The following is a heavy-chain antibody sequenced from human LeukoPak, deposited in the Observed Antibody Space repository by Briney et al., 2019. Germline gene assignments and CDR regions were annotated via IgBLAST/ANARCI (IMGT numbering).Heavy chain of an antibody. J-gene: IGHJ4*02. CDR2: INPNSGGT. Sequence: ASVKVSCKASGYIFTGYYMHWVRQAPGQGLEWMGWINPNSGGTNYAQRFQGRVTMTRDTSISTAYMELSRLRSDDTAVYYCARGRSGITMIVRALYVDYWGQGTLVTVSS. CDR1: GYIFTGYY. CDR3: ARGRSGITMIVRALYVDY. V-gene: IGHV1-2*02. D-gene: IGHD3-22*01.